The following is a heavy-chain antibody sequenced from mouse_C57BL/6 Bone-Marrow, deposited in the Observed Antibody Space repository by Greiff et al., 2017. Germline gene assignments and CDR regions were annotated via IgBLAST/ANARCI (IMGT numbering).Heavy chain of an antibody. J-gene: IGHJ2*01. CDR3: TRDYGSSYCDY. Sequence: QVQLQQSGAELVRPGASVTLSCKASGYTFTDYEMHWVKQTPVHGLEWIGAIDPETGGTAYNQKFKGKAILTADKTSSTAYMELRSLTSEDSAVYYCTRDYGSSYCDYWGQGTTLTVSS. V-gene: IGHV1-15*01. CDR1: GYTFTDYE. CDR2: IDPETGGT. D-gene: IGHD1-1*01.